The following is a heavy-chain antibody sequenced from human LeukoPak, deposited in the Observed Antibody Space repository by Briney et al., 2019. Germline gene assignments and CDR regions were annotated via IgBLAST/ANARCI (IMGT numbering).Heavy chain of an antibody. Sequence: SQTLSLTCTVSGGSISGADYYWSWIRQPPGKGLEWIGYIYYSGSTYYNPSLKSRVTISVDTSKNQFSLKLSSVTAADTAVYYCANFEWLRSLAFDYWGQGTLVTVSS. CDR1: GGSISGADYY. D-gene: IGHD5-12*01. CDR2: IYYSGST. V-gene: IGHV4-31*03. J-gene: IGHJ4*02. CDR3: ANFEWLRSLAFDY.